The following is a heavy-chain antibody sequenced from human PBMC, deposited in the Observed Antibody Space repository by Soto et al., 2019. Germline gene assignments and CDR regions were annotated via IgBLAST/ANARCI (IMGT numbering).Heavy chain of an antibody. D-gene: IGHD3-22*01. CDR1: GFTFSSYA. V-gene: IGHV3-23*01. Sequence: VSLRLSCAASGFTFSSYAMSWVRQAPGKGLEWVSAISGSGGSTYYADSVKGRFTISRDNSKNTLYLQMNSLRAEDTAVYYCAKDYYDSSGYPSSDYCGPGTLLTVYS. CDR3: AKDYYDSSGYPSSDY. J-gene: IGHJ4*02. CDR2: ISGSGGST.